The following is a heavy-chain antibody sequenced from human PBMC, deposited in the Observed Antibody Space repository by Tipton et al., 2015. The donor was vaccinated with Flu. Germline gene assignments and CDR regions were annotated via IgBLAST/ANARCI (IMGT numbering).Heavy chain of an antibody. V-gene: IGHV4-34*01. D-gene: IGHD6-19*01. CDR2: INHSGST. Sequence: TLSLTCAVYGGSLSGYYWSWIRQPPGKGLEWIGEINHSGSTNYNSSLKSRVTISVDTSKNQFSLKLSSVTAADTAVYYCARGQGNSGWRYFDYWGQGTLVTVSS. J-gene: IGHJ4*02. CDR3: ARGQGNSGWRYFDY. CDR1: GGSLSGYY.